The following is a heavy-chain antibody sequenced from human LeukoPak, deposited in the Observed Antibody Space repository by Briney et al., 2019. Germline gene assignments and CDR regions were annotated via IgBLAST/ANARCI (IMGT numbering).Heavy chain of an antibody. CDR3: ARDFRHTSPHIDAFDI. CDR1: GYTFTSYG. V-gene: IGHV1-18*01. D-gene: IGHD2-2*01. Sequence: ASVKVSCKASGYTFTSYGISWVRQAPGQGLEWMGWISPYNGNTNHAHKVQGRVTMTTDTATSTAYMELRSLRSDDTAVYYCARDFRHTSPHIDAFDIWGQGIMVTVSP. CDR2: ISPYNGNT. J-gene: IGHJ3*02.